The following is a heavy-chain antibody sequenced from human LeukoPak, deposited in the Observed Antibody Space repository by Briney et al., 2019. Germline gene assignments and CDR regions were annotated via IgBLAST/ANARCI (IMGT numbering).Heavy chain of an antibody. D-gene: IGHD6-6*01. V-gene: IGHV3-30*04. CDR3: ARESEYSSSPTFDS. CDR2: ISHDGTKQ. J-gene: IGHJ4*02. Sequence: PGRSLRLSCAASGFNFVNCPLHWVRQAPGKGLEWVTQISHDGTKQYYAAAVKGRFTVSRDNSKNTVDLQMNSLRTEDTATYFCARESEYSSSPTFDSWGQGVLVTVSS. CDR1: GFNFVNCP.